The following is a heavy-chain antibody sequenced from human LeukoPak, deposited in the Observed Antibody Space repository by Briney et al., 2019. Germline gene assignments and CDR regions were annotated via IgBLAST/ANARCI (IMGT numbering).Heavy chain of an antibody. CDR3: ARGRYSSSWYDY. V-gene: IGHV4-39*07. Sequence: PSETLSLTCTVSGGSISSGGYYWSWIRQHPGKGLEWIGEINHSGSTNYNPSLKSRVTISVDTSKNQFSLKLSSVTAADTAVYYCARGRYSSSWYDYWGQGTLVTVSS. J-gene: IGHJ4*02. D-gene: IGHD6-13*01. CDR2: INHSGST. CDR1: GGSISSGGYY.